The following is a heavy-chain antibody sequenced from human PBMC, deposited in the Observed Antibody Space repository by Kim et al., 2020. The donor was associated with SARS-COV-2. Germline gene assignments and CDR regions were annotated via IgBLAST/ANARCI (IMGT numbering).Heavy chain of an antibody. CDR2: ISVSGNTI. Sequence: GGSLRLSCAASGFTFSTYEMNWVRQAPGKGLEWVSYISVSGNTIYYADSVKGRFTISRDNAKNSVYLQMNSLRAEDTALYYCARGPFGSGTHMDVWGKGTTVTVSS. CDR1: GFTFSTYE. CDR3: ARGPFGSGTHMDV. D-gene: IGHD3-10*01. J-gene: IGHJ6*03. V-gene: IGHV3-48*03.